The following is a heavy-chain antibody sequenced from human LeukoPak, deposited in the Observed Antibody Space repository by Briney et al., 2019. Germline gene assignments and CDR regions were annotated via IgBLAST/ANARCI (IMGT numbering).Heavy chain of an antibody. D-gene: IGHD2-15*01. J-gene: IGHJ6*02. V-gene: IGHV3-53*01. CDR1: GFTVSSNY. Sequence: GGSLRLSCAASGFTVSSNYMSWVRQAPGKGLEWVSVIYSGGSTYYADSVKGRFTISRDNSKNTLYLQMNSLRAEDTAVYYCARVRGVAYYYYGMDVWGHGTTVTVSS. CDR2: IYSGGST. CDR3: ARVRGVAYYYYGMDV.